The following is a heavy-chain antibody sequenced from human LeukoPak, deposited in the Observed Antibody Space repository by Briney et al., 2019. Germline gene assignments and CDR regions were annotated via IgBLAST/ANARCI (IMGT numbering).Heavy chain of an antibody. CDR2: ISGSGTST. Sequence: PGGSLRLSCATSGFTLSIYGMHWVRQAPGKGLEWVSAISGSGTSTYYADSVKGRFTISRDNSKNTLYLQMDSLRAEDTAVYYCAKDLSPGVYWGQGTLVTVSS. J-gene: IGHJ4*02. CDR3: AKDLSPGVY. CDR1: GFTLSIYG. D-gene: IGHD2-8*01. V-gene: IGHV3-23*01.